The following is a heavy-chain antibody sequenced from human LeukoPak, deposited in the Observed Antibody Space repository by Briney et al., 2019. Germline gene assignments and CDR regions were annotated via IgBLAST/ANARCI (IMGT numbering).Heavy chain of an antibody. D-gene: IGHD2-21*02. Sequence: PGGSLRLSCAASGFVFNDYGMHWVSQAPGKGLESVALVRYDGKNEYYPDSMKGRFTISIDNSKNTLFLQMNNLRAEDTAVYSCARASGGAYHSECPMHWGLGTVVTVSS. J-gene: IGHJ4*02. V-gene: IGHV3-30*02. CDR1: GFVFNDYG. CDR3: ARASGGAYHSECPMH. CDR2: VRYDGKNE.